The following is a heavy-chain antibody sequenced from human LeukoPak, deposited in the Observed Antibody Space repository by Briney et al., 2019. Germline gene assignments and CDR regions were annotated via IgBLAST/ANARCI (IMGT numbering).Heavy chain of an antibody. D-gene: IGHD3-10*01. J-gene: IGHJ4*02. CDR1: GFTFSSYG. Sequence: GRSLRLSCAASGFTFSSYGMHWVRQAPGKGLEWVAVISYDGSNKYYADSVKGRFTISRDNSKNTPYLQMNSLRAEDTAVYYCAKDRRYYGSGSYMDYWGQGTLVTVSS. CDR3: AKDRRYYGSGSYMDY. V-gene: IGHV3-30*18. CDR2: ISYDGSNK.